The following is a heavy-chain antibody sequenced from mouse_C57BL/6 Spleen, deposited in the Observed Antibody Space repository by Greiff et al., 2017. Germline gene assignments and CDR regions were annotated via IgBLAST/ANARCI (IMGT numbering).Heavy chain of an antibody. CDR2: ISDGGSYT. Sequence: EVKLVESGGGLVKPGGSLKLSCAASGFTFSSYAMSWVRQTPEKRLEWVATISDGGSYTYYPDNVKGRFTISRDNAKNNLYLQMSHLKSEDTAMYYCARDGWDWAYRGQGTLVTVSA. D-gene: IGHD4-1*01. CDR3: ARDGWDWAY. J-gene: IGHJ3*01. CDR1: GFTFSSYA. V-gene: IGHV5-4*01.